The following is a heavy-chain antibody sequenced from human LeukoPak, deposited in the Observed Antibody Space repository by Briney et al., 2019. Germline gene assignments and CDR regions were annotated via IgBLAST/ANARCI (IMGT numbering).Heavy chain of an antibody. CDR3: AREKNDYNFWTGGYYYMDV. Sequence: SQTLSLTCTVSDGSISGGSYYWSWIRQPAGKGLEWIGRIYASGSTDYNPSLKSRLTISVDTSKNQFSLRLTSVTATDTAVYYCAREKNDYNFWTGGYYYMDVWGKGTTVTVSS. CDR2: IYASGST. D-gene: IGHD3-3*01. CDR1: DGSISGGSYY. V-gene: IGHV4-61*02. J-gene: IGHJ6*03.